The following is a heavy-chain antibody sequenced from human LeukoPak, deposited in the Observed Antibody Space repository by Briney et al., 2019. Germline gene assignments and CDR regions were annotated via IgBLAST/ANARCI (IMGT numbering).Heavy chain of an antibody. Sequence: GGSLRLSCAASGFTFSSYWMSWVRQAPGKGLEWVSVIYSGGSTYYADSVKGRFTISRDNSKNTLYLQMNSLRAEDTAVYYCARYITMVRGVILNDAFDIWGQGTMVTVSS. J-gene: IGHJ3*02. CDR3: ARYITMVRGVILNDAFDI. V-gene: IGHV3-53*01. CDR1: GFTFSSYW. D-gene: IGHD3-10*01. CDR2: IYSGGST.